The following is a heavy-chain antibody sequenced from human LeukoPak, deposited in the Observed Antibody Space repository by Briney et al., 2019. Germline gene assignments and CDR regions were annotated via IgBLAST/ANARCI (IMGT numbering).Heavy chain of an antibody. CDR2: ISGSGGST. V-gene: IGHV3-23*01. D-gene: IGHD3-22*01. Sequence: GGSLRPSCAASGFTFSSYAMSWVRQAPGKGLGWVSAISGSGGSTYYADSVKGRFTISRDNSKNTLYLQMNSLRAEDTAVYYCAKVYDSSGYLFDYWGQGTLVPPPQ. CDR3: AKVYDSSGYLFDY. CDR1: GFTFSSYA. J-gene: IGHJ4*02.